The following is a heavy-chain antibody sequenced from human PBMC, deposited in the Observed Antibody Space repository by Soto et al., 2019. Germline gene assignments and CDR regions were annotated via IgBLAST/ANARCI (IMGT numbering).Heavy chain of an antibody. D-gene: IGHD3-10*01. V-gene: IGHV4-59*01. CDR3: ARGNTMVRGVIITSSYWFDP. CDR2: IYYSGST. Sequence: SETLSLTCTVSGGSISSYYWSWIRQPPGKGLEWIGYIYYSGSTNYNPSLKSRVTISVDTSKNQFSLKLSSVTAADTAVYYCARGNTMVRGVIITSSYWFDPWGQGTPVTVSS. CDR1: GGSISSYY. J-gene: IGHJ5*02.